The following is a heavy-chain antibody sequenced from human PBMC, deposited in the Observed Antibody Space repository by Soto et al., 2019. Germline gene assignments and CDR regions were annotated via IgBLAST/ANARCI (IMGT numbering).Heavy chain of an antibody. CDR1: GFTFSSYS. D-gene: IGHD3-22*01. V-gene: IGHV3-21*01. CDR3: ARERAEMIVVATGDWFDP. CDR2: ISSSSSYI. J-gene: IGHJ5*02. Sequence: GGSLRLSCAASGFTFSSYSMNWVRQAPGKGLEWVSSISSSSSYIYYADSVKGRFTISRDNAKNSLYPQMNSLRAEDTAVYYCARERAEMIVVATGDWFDPWGQGTLVTVSS.